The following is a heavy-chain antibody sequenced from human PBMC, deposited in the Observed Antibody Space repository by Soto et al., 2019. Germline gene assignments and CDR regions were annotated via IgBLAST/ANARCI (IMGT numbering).Heavy chain of an antibody. CDR1: GFTFSSYW. Sequence: GSLSLSCAASGFTFSSYWMSWVRQAPGKGLEWVANIKQDGSEKYYVDSVKGRFTISRDNAKNSLYLQMNSLRAEDTAVYYCARDGRVVRFLEWLSKPDYYYYGMDVWGQGTTVTVSS. CDR2: IKQDGSEK. V-gene: IGHV3-7*03. CDR3: ARDGRVVRFLEWLSKPDYYYYGMDV. J-gene: IGHJ6*02. D-gene: IGHD3-3*01.